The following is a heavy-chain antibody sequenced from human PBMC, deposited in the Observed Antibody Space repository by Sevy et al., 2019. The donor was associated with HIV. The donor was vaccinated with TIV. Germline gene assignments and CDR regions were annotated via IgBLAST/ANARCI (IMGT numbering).Heavy chain of an antibody. J-gene: IGHJ4*02. Sequence: GGSLRLSCAASGFTFSSYGMHWVRQAPGKGLEWVAVIWYDGSNKYYADSVKGRFIIYRDNSKNTLYLQMNSLRAEDTAVYYCARDLNYYDSSGYYSPFGFDYWGQGTLVTVSS. D-gene: IGHD3-22*01. CDR3: ARDLNYYDSSGYYSPFGFDY. CDR2: IWYDGSNK. V-gene: IGHV3-33*01. CDR1: GFTFSSYG.